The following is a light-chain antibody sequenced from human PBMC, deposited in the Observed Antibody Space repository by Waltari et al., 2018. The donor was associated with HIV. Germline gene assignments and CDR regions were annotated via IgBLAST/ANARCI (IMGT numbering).Light chain of an antibody. CDR2: KSF. J-gene: IGLJ1*01. Sequence: QSALTQPASVSGSPGQSITISCTGTNSDVGAYDFVSWYQQHPGKAPKLLIYKSFHRASVISDRFSASRSGNTASLTISGLQPEDEADYYCCAYASTNSPYYIFGGGTTVT. V-gene: IGLV2-14*01. CDR1: NSDVGAYDF. CDR3: CAYASTNSPYYI.